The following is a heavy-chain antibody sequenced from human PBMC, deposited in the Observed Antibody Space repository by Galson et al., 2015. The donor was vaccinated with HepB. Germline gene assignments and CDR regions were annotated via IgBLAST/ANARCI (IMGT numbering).Heavy chain of an antibody. CDR3: AKELRGGRVIPTILTGIPDY. J-gene: IGHJ4*02. CDR2: ISYDGSNK. D-gene: IGHD3-9*01. CDR1: GFTFSSYG. Sequence: SLRLSCAASGFTFSSYGMHWVRQAPGKGLEWVAVISYDGSNKYYADSVKGRFTISRDNSKNTLYLQMNSLRAEDTAVYYCAKELRGGRVIPTILTGIPDYWGQGTLVTVSS. V-gene: IGHV3-30*18.